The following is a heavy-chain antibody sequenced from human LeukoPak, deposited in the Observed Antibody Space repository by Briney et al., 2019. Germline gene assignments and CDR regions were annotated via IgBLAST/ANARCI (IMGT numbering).Heavy chain of an antibody. V-gene: IGHV3-11*01. CDR1: GFIFSDYD. CDR2: IDTSSSTI. D-gene: IGHD1-26*01. Sequence: KSGGSLRLSCAASGFIFSDYDMTWIRQAPGKGLEWISYIDTSSSTIYYADSVKGRFTISRDNAKNSLFLQMNSLRAEDTAVYYCARDRGPCTAWGQGTLVTVSS. J-gene: IGHJ4*02. CDR3: ARDRGPCTA.